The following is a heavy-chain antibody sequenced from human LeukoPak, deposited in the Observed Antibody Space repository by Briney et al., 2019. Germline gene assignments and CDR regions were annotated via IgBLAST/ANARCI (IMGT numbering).Heavy chain of an antibody. Sequence: GASVKVSCKASGGTFSSYAISWVRQAPGQGLEWMGRIIPIFGIANYAQKFQGRVTITADKSTSTAYMELSSLRSEDTAVYYCARKDTAMATGYYGMDVWGKGTTVTVSS. D-gene: IGHD5-18*01. J-gene: IGHJ6*04. CDR1: GGTFSSYA. CDR2: IIPIFGIA. CDR3: ARKDTAMATGYYGMDV. V-gene: IGHV1-69*04.